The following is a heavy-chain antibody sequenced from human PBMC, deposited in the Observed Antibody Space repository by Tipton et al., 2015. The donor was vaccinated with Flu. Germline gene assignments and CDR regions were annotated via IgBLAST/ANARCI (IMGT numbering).Heavy chain of an antibody. CDR2: IYYSGST. CDR1: GGSISSGGYY. J-gene: IGHJ4*02. V-gene: IGHV4-31*03. D-gene: IGHD6-6*01. Sequence: TLSLTCTVSGGSISSGGYYWSWIRQLPGKGLQWIGYIYYSGSTYYNPSLKRRLTISQDTSKNQFSLNLSSVTAADTAVYYCARGAQYSSSFFDYWGQGNLVTVSS. CDR3: ARGAQYSSSFFDY.